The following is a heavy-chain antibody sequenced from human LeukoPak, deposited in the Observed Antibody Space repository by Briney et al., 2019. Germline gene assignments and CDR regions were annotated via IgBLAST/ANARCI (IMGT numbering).Heavy chain of an antibody. V-gene: IGHV4-34*01. J-gene: IGHJ4*02. Sequence: SETLSLTCAVYGGSFSGYYWSWIRQPPGKGLEWIGEINHSGSTNYNPSLKSRVTISVDTSKNQFSLKLSSVTAADTAVYYCARGSCSSTSCYTVWGQGTLVTDSS. CDR1: GGSFSGYY. D-gene: IGHD2-2*02. CDR2: INHSGST. CDR3: ARGSCSSTSCYTV.